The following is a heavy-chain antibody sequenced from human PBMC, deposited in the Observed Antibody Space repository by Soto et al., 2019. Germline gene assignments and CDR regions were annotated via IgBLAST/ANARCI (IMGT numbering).Heavy chain of an antibody. CDR1: GGTFSSYA. Sequence: SVKVSCKASGGTFSSYAISWVRQAPGQGLEWMGGIIPIFGTANYAQKFQGRVTITADKSTSTAYMELSSLRSEDTAVYYCARATISDPYDFWSGPYPRFDYWGQGTLVTVSS. CDR2: IIPIFGTA. D-gene: IGHD3-3*01. CDR3: ARATISDPYDFWSGPYPRFDY. J-gene: IGHJ4*02. V-gene: IGHV1-69*06.